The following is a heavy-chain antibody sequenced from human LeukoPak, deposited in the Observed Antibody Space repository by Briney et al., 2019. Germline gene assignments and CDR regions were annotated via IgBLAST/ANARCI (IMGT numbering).Heavy chain of an antibody. Sequence: PSGTLSLTCAVSGGSISSSNWWSWVRQPPGKGLEWIGEIYHSGSTYYNPSLKSRVNISEDTSKNQFSLKLSSVTAADTAVYYCARAPVYSYGYMFDYWGQGTLVTVSS. V-gene: IGHV4-4*02. CDR2: IYHSGST. CDR1: GGSISSSNW. D-gene: IGHD5-18*01. J-gene: IGHJ4*02. CDR3: ARAPVYSYGYMFDY.